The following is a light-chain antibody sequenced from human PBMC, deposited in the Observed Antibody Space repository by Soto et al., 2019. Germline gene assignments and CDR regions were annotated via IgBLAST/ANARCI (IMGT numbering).Light chain of an antibody. CDR3: QQLNSFPIP. V-gene: IGKV1-9*01. CDR1: QGISSF. CDR2: GAS. Sequence: IQLTQSPSSLSASVGDRVTITCRASQGISSFLAWYQQKPGKAPKLLIYGASTLQSGVPSRFSGSGSGTVFTLTIGSLQPEEFATYYCQQLNSFPIPFGPGTKVDIK. J-gene: IGKJ3*01.